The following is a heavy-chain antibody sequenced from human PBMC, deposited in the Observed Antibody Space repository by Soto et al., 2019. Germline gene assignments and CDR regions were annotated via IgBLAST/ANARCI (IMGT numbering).Heavy chain of an antibody. Sequence: SETLSLTCTVSGGSISSSSYYWGWIRQPPGKGLEWIGSIYYSGSTCYNPSLKSRVTIPVDTSKNQFSLKLTSVTAADTAVYYCVRRHGLTIDAYYWGQGTLVTVSS. D-gene: IGHD3-10*01. V-gene: IGHV4-39*01. CDR1: GGSISSSSYY. J-gene: IGHJ4*02. CDR2: IYYSGST. CDR3: VRRHGLTIDAYY.